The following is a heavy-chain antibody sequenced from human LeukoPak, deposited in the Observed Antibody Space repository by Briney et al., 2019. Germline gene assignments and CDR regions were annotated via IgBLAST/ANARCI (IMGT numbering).Heavy chain of an antibody. V-gene: IGHV1-18*01. J-gene: IGHJ6*03. Sequence: ASVKVSCKASGYTFTSYGISWVRQAPGQGLEWMGWISAYNGNTNYAQKLQGRVTMTTDTSTSTAYMELMSLRSDDTAVYYCVRNSITIFGVVTRYYMDVWGKGTTVSVSS. CDR1: GYTFTSYG. D-gene: IGHD3-3*01. CDR3: VRNSITIFGVVTRYYMDV. CDR2: ISAYNGNT.